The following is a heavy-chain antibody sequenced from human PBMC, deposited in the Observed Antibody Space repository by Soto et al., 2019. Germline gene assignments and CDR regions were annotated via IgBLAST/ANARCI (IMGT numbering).Heavy chain of an antibody. CDR1: GYTFTSYY. V-gene: IGHV1-46*01. CDR2: INPSGGST. J-gene: IGHJ4*02. CDR3: ARETFTAMVTEISSNYFDY. Sequence: GASVKVSCKASGYTFTSYYMHWVRQAPGQGLEWMGIINPSGGSTSYAQKFQGRVTMTRDTSTSTVYMELSSLRSEDTAVYYCARETFTAMVTEISSNYFDYWGQGTLVTVSS. D-gene: IGHD5-18*01.